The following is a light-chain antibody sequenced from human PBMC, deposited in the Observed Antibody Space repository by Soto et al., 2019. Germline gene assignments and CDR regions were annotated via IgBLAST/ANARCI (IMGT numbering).Light chain of an antibody. J-gene: IGKJ4*01. CDR3: QQANTFPLT. CDR2: AAS. CDR1: QNINKW. Sequence: DTQMTQSPSSVSASVGDRVTITCRASQNINKWLVWYQQKPGKAPKLLIYAASSLQSGVPSRFSGSGFGTDFTLTISSLQPEDFATYYCQQANTFPLTFGGGTKVEIK. V-gene: IGKV1-12*01.